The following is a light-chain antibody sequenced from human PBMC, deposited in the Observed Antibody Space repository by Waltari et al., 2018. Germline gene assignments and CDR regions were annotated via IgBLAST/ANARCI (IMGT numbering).Light chain of an antibody. Sequence: DIVFTQSPGTLSLSPGERATASCRASQSVRSGNLAGYQQKPGQPPRLLIYHASSRATGIPDRFSGSGSGTDFTLTISRLEPEDFAVYYCQQYETSQVTFGQGTKVEIK. CDR1: QSVRSGN. CDR3: QQYETSQVT. V-gene: IGKV3-20*01. J-gene: IGKJ1*01. CDR2: HAS.